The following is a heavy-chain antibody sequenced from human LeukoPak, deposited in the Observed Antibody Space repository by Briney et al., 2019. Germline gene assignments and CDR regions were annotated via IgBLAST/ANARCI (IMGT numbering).Heavy chain of an antibody. CDR1: GFTFSNAW. J-gene: IGHJ4*02. CDR3: TTSDYGDYTSQAY. Sequence: GGSLRLSCAASGFTFSNAWMSWVRQAPGKGLEWVGRIKSKTDGGTTDYAAPVKGRFTISRDDSKNTLYLQMNSLKTEDTAVYYCTTSDYGDYTSQAYWGQGTLVTVSS. CDR2: IKSKTDGGTT. V-gene: IGHV3-15*01. D-gene: IGHD4-17*01.